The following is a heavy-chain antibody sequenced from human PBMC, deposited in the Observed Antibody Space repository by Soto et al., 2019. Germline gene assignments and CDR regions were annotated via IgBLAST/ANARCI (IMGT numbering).Heavy chain of an antibody. J-gene: IGHJ6*03. CDR2: IYYSGST. D-gene: IGHD5-18*01. CDR3: ARHVTYRYYYYDMDV. Sequence: SETLSLTCTVSGGSISSYYWSWIRQPPGKGLEWIGYIYYSGSTNYNPSLKSRVTISVDTSKNQFSLKLSSVTAADTAVYYCARHVTYRYYYYDMDVWGKGTTVTVSS. V-gene: IGHV4-59*08. CDR1: GGSISSYY.